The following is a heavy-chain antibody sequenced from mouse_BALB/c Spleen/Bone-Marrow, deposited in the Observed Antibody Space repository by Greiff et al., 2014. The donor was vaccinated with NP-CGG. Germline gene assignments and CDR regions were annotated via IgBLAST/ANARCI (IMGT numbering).Heavy chain of an antibody. CDR2: IYPGSGST. D-gene: IGHD2-1*01. CDR3: TRRRGNYYYFDY. CDR1: GYTFTSYW. J-gene: IGHJ2*01. V-gene: IGHV1S22*01. Sequence: LQQSGSELVRPGASVKLSCKASGYTFTSYWMLWVKQRPGQGLEWIGNIYPGSGSTNYEEKFKSKATLTVDTSSSTAYLQLSSLTSEDTAVYYCTRRRGNYYYFDYWGQGTTLTVSS.